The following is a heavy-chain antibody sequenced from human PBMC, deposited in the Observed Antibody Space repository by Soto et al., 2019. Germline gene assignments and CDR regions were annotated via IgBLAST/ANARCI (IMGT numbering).Heavy chain of an antibody. CDR3: ARDQGTAMATGEFDY. V-gene: IGHV1-69*13. CDR1: GGTFSSYA. D-gene: IGHD5-18*01. J-gene: IGHJ4*02. CDR2: IIPIFGTA. Sequence: ASVKVSCKASGGTFSSYAISWVRQAPGQGPEWMGGIIPIFGTANYAQKFQGRVTITADESTSTAYMELSSLRSEDTAVYYCARDQGTAMATGEFDYWGQGTLVTVSS.